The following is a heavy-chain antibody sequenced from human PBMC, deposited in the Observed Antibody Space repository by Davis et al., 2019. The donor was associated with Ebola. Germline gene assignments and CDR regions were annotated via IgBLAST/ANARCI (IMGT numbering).Heavy chain of an antibody. CDR2: TYYTSKWFN. Sequence: HSQTLSLTCAISGDSVFGKNGAWNWIRQSPSRGLEWLGRTYYTSKWFNDYAVFLQGRITINPDTSKNQFSLQLTSVTPEDTALYYCARGWLRGGMDVWAQGTTVTVSS. V-gene: IGHV6-1*01. CDR1: GDSVFGKNGA. CDR3: ARGWLRGGMDV. D-gene: IGHD5-18*01. J-gene: IGHJ6*02.